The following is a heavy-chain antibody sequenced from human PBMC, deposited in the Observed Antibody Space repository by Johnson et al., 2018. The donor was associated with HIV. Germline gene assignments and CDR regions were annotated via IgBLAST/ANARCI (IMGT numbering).Heavy chain of an antibody. CDR2: ISSDGSRT. Sequence: VQLVESGGGLVQPGGSLRLSCAASGFTVGSKYMIWVRLAPGEGLEWVSGISSDGSRTNYADSVKGRFTISRDNAKNTLYLQMNSLRPEDTAVYFCARAGAVGFDAFDIWGQGTMVTVSS. D-gene: IGHD6-19*01. CDR1: GFTVGSKY. CDR3: ARAGAVGFDAFDI. J-gene: IGHJ3*02. V-gene: IGHV3-66*02.